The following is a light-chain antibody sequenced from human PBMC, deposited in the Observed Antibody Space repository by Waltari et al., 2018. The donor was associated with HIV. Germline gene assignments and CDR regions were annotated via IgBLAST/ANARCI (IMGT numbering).Light chain of an antibody. V-gene: IGKV1-39*01. CDR1: QTINGY. J-gene: IGKJ1*01. CDR3: QQSYGTPWT. CDR2: TAS. Sequence: DIQMTQSPSSLSTSVGDRVTITCRASQTINGYLNWFQQRPGRAPHLLIYTASTLQNEVPFRFSGSESGTNFTLTISSLQPEDFATYYCQQSYGTPWTFGQGTKVETK.